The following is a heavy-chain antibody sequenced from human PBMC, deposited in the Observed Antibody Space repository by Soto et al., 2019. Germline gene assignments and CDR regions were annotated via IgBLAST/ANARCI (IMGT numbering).Heavy chain of an antibody. Sequence: GGSLRLSCAASGFTFSSYAMSWVRQAPGKGLEWVSAISGSGGSTYYADYVKGRFTISRDNSKNTLYLQMNSLKAEYMAVYYCANSGEQQLVSNWFDPWGQGTLVTVSS. CDR2: ISGSGGST. J-gene: IGHJ5*02. CDR3: ANSGEQQLVSNWFDP. D-gene: IGHD6-13*01. V-gene: IGHV3-23*01. CDR1: GFTFSSYA.